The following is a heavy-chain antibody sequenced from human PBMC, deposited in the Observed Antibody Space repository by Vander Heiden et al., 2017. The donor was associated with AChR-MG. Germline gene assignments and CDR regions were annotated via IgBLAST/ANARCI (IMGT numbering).Heavy chain of an antibody. Sequence: EVQLVESGGDSVQPGGSLRLSCVASAFSFRSHWMSWVRQAPGKGLEWVANIEQGSTEKYYVDSVKGRFTISRDNAKNSLYLQMDSLRAEDTAVYYCATGPQWFGEPRHSWGQGPLVTVSS. J-gene: IGHJ4*02. D-gene: IGHD3-10*01. CDR2: IEQGSTEK. V-gene: IGHV3-7*03. CDR1: AFSFRSHW. CDR3: ATGPQWFGEPRHS.